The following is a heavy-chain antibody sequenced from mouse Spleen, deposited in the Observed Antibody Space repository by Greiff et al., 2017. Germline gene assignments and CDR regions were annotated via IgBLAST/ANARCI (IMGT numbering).Heavy chain of an antibody. D-gene: IGHD1-1*01. CDR1: GYTFTSYW. J-gene: IGHJ4*01. Sequence: VQLQQPGAELVKPGASVKMSCKASGYTFTSYWITWVKQRPGQGLEWIGDIYPGSGSTNYNEKFKSKATLTVDTSSSTAYMQLSSLTSEDSAVYYCARAIYYGSSHYYAMDYWGQGTSVTVSS. CDR3: ARAIYYGSSHYYAMDY. CDR2: IYPGSGST. V-gene: IGHV1-55*01.